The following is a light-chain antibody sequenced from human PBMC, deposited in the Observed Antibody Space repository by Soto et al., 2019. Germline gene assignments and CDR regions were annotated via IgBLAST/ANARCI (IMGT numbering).Light chain of an antibody. J-gene: IGKJ1*01. CDR2: DAS. CDR3: QQYNSYPST. V-gene: IGKV1-5*01. CDR1: QSISSY. Sequence: DIQMTESPSSLSASVGDRVTITCRASQSISSYLNWYQQKPGKAPKLLIFDASSLESGVPSRFSGSGSGTEFTLTTSSLQPADFATYYCQQYNSYPSTCGQGTKGDIK.